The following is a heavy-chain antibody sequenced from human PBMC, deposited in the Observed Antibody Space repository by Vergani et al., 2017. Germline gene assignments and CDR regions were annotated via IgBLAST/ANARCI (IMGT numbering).Heavy chain of an antibody. J-gene: IGHJ1*01. CDR3: ATKSCGTPGCQIGYFRE. CDR2: ISYDGTQK. CDR1: GFTSSYYG. D-gene: IGHD1-1*01. V-gene: IGHV3-30*03. Sequence: QVHLVESGGGVVQPVRSLRLSCVVSGFTSSYYGMHWVRQAPGTGLEWVAVISYDGTQKYYADSVKGRFTISRDNSKSTLYLQMNSLRTEDTAVYYCATKSCGTPGCQIGYFREWGQGTLVTVSS.